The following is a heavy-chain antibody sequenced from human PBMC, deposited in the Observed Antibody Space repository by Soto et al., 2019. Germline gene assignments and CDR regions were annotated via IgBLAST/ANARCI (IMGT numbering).Heavy chain of an antibody. CDR1: GFTFSSYA. CDR2: ISYDGSNK. J-gene: IGHJ6*02. Sequence: PGGSLRLSCAASGFTFSSYAMHWVRQAPGKGLEWVAVISYDGSNKYYADSVKGRFTISRDNSKNTLYLQMNSLRAEDTAVYYCASEYLGYCSSTSCYDGSYYYGMDVSGQGTTVTLSS. D-gene: IGHD2-2*01. V-gene: IGHV3-30-3*01. CDR3: ASEYLGYCSSTSCYDGSYYYGMDV.